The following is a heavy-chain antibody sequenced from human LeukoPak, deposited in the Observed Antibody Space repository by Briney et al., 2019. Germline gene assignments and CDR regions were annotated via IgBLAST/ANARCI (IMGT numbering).Heavy chain of an antibody. CDR3: ARERGYSGSYCFDY. Sequence: SVKVSCKASGGTFSSYAIGWVRQAPGQGLEWMGRIIPIFGIANYAQKFQGRVTITADKSTSTAYMELSSLRSEDTAVYYCARERGYSGSYCFDYWGQGTLVTVSS. J-gene: IGHJ4*02. V-gene: IGHV1-69*04. D-gene: IGHD1-26*01. CDR2: IIPIFGIA. CDR1: GGTFSSYA.